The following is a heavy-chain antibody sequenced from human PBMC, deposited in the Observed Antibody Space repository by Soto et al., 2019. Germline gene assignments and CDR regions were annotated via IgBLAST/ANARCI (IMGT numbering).Heavy chain of an antibody. CDR3: ARHGHYYDSGSYYHYFDD. J-gene: IGHJ4*02. Sequence: EVHLVQSGAEVKKPGESLQISCKGSGYSFTNYWIGWVRQMPGKGLECMGIIYPGDSDTRYSPSFQGQVTISADKSISTAYLQWSSLKASDTAMYYCARHGHYYDSGSYYHYFDDWGQGTLVTVSS. CDR1: GYSFTNYW. D-gene: IGHD3-10*01. CDR2: IYPGDSDT. V-gene: IGHV5-51*03.